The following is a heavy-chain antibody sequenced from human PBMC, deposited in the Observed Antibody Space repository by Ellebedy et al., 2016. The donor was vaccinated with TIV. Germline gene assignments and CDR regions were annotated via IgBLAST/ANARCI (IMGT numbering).Heavy chain of an antibody. CDR2: IIPIFGTA. J-gene: IGHJ4*02. Sequence: AASVKVSCKASGGTFSSYAISWVRQAPGQGLEWMGGIIPIFGTANYAQKFQGRVTITADESTSTAYMELSSLRSEDTAVYYCARGLGGGYGQNLTDYWGQGTLVTVSS. D-gene: IGHD3-16*01. CDR3: ARGLGGGYGQNLTDY. CDR1: GGTFSSYA. V-gene: IGHV1-69*13.